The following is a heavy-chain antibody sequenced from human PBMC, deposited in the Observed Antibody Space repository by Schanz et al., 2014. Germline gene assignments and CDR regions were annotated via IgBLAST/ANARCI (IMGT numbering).Heavy chain of an antibody. D-gene: IGHD1-26*01. CDR2: INTGGDST. CDR1: GFTFSTYA. V-gene: IGHV3-23*04. CDR3: ARNRGSGGQNWYFDL. J-gene: IGHJ2*01. Sequence: EVQLVESGGGLVQPGGSLRLSCAASGFTFSTYAMAWVRQAPGKGLEWVSSINTGGDSTYYADSVKGRFTISRDNSRDTVYLQMNSLRADDTAVYYCARNRGSGGQNWYFDLWGRGTLVTVSS.